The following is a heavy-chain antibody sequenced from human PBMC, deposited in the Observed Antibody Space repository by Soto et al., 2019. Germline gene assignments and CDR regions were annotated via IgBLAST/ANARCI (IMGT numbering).Heavy chain of an antibody. V-gene: IGHV1-18*01. Sequence: QVYLVQSGAAVKKPGASVKLSCKATGYTFSSYGISWVRQAPGQGLEWMGWTNTYTGDTIYAQKFQGRVSMTTDVLTTTSYMELRSLKSDDTAVYFCARFNAHCSGGTCYSDYWGQGTLVTVSS. CDR3: ARFNAHCSGGTCYSDY. CDR2: TNTYTGDT. D-gene: IGHD2-15*01. J-gene: IGHJ4*02. CDR1: GYTFSSYG.